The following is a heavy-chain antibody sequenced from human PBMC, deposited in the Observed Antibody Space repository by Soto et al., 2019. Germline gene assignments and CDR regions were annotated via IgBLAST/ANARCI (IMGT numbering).Heavy chain of an antibody. V-gene: IGHV3-49*04. CDR3: TRVLGYHYDTATL. D-gene: IGHD3-22*01. Sequence: GGSLRLSCAASGFTFGDYSMSWVRQAPGKGLEWVGFIRSKTYGGTTQYAASVKGRFTISRDDSKSIAYLQMNSLKTEDTAVYYCTRVLGYHYDTATLWGQGTMVTV. CDR1: GFTFGDYS. CDR2: IRSKTYGGTT. J-gene: IGHJ3*01.